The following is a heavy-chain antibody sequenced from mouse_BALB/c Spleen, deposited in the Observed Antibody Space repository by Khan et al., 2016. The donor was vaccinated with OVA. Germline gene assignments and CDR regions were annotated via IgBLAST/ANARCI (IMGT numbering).Heavy chain of an antibody. CDR3: ARCLPWVHYDYFDC. CDR2: ISYSGST. D-gene: IGHD1-1*01. V-gene: IGHV3-8*02. J-gene: IGHJ2*01. Sequence: EVQLQESGPSLVKPSQTLSLTCSVTGDSITSGYWNWIRKFPGNKLEYMGYISYSGSTYYNPSLKSRISITRDTSKNQFYLQLNSVTTDDTATYYCARCLPWVHYDYFDCGGQGTTLTVSS. CDR1: GDSITSGY.